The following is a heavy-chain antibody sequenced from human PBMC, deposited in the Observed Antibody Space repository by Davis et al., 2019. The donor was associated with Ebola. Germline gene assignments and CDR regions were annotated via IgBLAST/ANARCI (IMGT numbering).Heavy chain of an antibody. V-gene: IGHV4-34*01. J-gene: IGHJ4*02. CDR2: INHSGST. CDR1: GASPSGYY. D-gene: IGHD2-15*01. CDR3: ARVGLGYCSGGSCYSRPRRRYYFDY. Sequence: SETLSLTCAVYGASPSGYYWSWIRQTPAKGLDWIGEINHSGSTNYKLSLKSRVTISVDTSKNQCSLKLSSVTAADTALYYCARVGLGYCSGGSCYSRPRRRYYFDYWGQGTLVTVSS.